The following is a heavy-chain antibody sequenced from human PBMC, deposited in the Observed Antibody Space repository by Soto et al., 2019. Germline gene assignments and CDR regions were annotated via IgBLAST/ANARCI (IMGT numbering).Heavy chain of an antibody. V-gene: IGHV1-2*02. J-gene: IGHJ3*02. CDR3: ARGGGVGVAGSASFDM. D-gene: IGHD3-3*01. CDR1: GYPVTAYY. CDR2: INPATGAA. Sequence: QLHLVQSGAVVKKPGASVTVSCSASGYPVTAYYMHWVRQAPGRGLEWMGGINPATGAAKYTQTFQGRVTMSRDTSTSTGFMERSGLASEDTAFFSCARGGGVGVAGSASFDMWGQGTLVTVSS.